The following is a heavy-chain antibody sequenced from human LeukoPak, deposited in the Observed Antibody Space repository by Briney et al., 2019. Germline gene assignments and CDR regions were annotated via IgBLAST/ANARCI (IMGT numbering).Heavy chain of an antibody. CDR2: IYYSGST. Sequence: PSETLSLTCTVSGGSISSYYWSWIRQPPGKGLEWIGYIYYSGSTNYNPSLKSRVTISVDTSKNQFSLKLSSVTAADTAVYYCARGIDSSGYYPGAFDIWGQGTMVTVSS. D-gene: IGHD3-22*01. V-gene: IGHV4-59*08. CDR1: GGSISSYY. CDR3: ARGIDSSGYYPGAFDI. J-gene: IGHJ3*02.